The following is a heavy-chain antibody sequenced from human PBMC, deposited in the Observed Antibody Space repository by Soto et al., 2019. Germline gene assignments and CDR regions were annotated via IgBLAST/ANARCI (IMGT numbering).Heavy chain of an antibody. CDR2: IKQDGSEK. V-gene: IGHV3-7*05. Sequence: PGGALRLSCAASGFTVTTYWMSWVRQAPGKGLEWVANIKQDGSEKYYVDSVKGRFTISRDNAKNSLYLQMNSLRAEDTAVYYCARDSRLRRAFDIWGQGTMVTVSS. D-gene: IGHD4-17*01. CDR3: ARDSRLRRAFDI. J-gene: IGHJ3*02. CDR1: GFTVTTYW.